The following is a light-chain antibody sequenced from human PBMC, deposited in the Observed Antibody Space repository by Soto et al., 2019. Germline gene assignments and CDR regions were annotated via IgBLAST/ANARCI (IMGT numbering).Light chain of an antibody. V-gene: IGKV3-20*01. CDR2: ATS. J-gene: IGKJ1*01. CDR1: RIIGHNY. CDR3: QQFGISPWT. Sequence: DNVITHSQATLPLSPGDRATLPARPSRIIGHNYLAWYQQKRGQPPRLLIYATSTRATGIPDRFSGSGSVTNFTLTISRLEPEDFAVYYCQQFGISPWTFGQGTKVEIK.